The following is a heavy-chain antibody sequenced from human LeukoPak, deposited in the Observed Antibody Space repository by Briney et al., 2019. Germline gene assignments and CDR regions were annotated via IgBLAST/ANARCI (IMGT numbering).Heavy chain of an antibody. V-gene: IGHV3-7*01. D-gene: IGHD2-15*01. J-gene: IGHJ3*02. CDR1: GFTCSSYW. Sequence: GGSLRLSCAASGFTCSSYWMSWVRQAPGKGLEWVANIKQDGSEKYYVDSVKGRFTISRDNAKNSLYLQMNSLRAEDTAVYYCARDWAGYAFDIWGQGTMVTVSS. CDR3: ARDWAGYAFDI. CDR2: IKQDGSEK.